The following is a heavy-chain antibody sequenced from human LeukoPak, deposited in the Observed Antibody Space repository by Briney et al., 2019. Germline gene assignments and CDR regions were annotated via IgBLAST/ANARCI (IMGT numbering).Heavy chain of an antibody. V-gene: IGHV3-33*01. CDR1: GFTFSSYG. CDR2: IWYDGSNK. Sequence: GGSLRLSCAASGFTFSSYGMHWVRQAPGKGLEWVAVIWYDGSNKYYADSVKGRFTISRDNSKNTLYLQMNSLRAEDTAVYYCAREEGFGASNYYYYYGMDVWGQGTTVTVSS. D-gene: IGHD3-16*01. J-gene: IGHJ6*02. CDR3: AREEGFGASNYYYYYGMDV.